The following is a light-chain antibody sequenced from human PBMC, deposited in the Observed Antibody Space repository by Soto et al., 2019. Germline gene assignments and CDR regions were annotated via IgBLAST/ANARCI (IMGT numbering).Light chain of an antibody. CDR1: QNVKTG. Sequence: EKVMTQSPATLSVSPGERATLSCRASQNVKTGLAWYQQKPGQAPRLLIYDAFTRATGIPARFSGSASGTEFTLTISSLQSEDFAVYYCQQYDEWPLTFGGGTKVDIK. V-gene: IGKV3-15*01. CDR3: QQYDEWPLT. J-gene: IGKJ4*01. CDR2: DAF.